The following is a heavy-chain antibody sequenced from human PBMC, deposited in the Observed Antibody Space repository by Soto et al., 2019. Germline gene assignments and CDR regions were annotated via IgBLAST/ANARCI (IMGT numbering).Heavy chain of an antibody. CDR3: ARSSGLGIDF. V-gene: IGHV3-33*01. CDR2: IWYDESKK. Sequence: QVQLVESGGGVVQPGRSLRLSCAASGFTFNIHGMHWVRQAPGKGLEWVAVIWYDESKKYYEDSVTGRFTISRDNSRSALYLQMDSLRAEDTGVYYCARSSGLGIDFWGQGTLVTVSS. D-gene: IGHD6-19*01. CDR1: GFTFNIHG. J-gene: IGHJ4*02.